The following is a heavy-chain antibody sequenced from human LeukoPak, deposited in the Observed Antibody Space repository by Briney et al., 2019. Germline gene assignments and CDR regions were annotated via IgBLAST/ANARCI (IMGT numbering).Heavy chain of an antibody. CDR3: ATSLHRDGSGYLSRVGRYYYGMDV. J-gene: IGHJ6*02. D-gene: IGHD3-22*01. CDR1: GGSFSGYY. Sequence: SETLSLTCAVYGGSFSGYYWSWIRQPPGKGLEWIGYIYYSGSTNYNPSLKSRVTISVDTSKNQFSLKLSSVTAADTAVYYCATSLHRDGSGYLSRVGRYYYGMDVWGQGTTVTVSS. V-gene: IGHV4-59*08. CDR2: IYYSGST.